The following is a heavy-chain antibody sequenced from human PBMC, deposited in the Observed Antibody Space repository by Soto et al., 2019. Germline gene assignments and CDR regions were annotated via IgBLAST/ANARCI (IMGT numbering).Heavy chain of an antibody. J-gene: IGHJ5*02. D-gene: IGHD3-22*01. CDR2: IYYSGST. CDR3: ARVSLAGRRLFAENWFDP. CDR1: GGSISSGGYY. Sequence: QVQLQESGPGLVKPSQTLSLTCTVSGGSISSGGYYWSWIRQHPGKGLEWIGYIYYSGSTYYNPYLKSRVTISVDTSKNQFSLKLSSVTAADTAVYYCARVSLAGRRLFAENWFDPWGQGTLVTVSS. V-gene: IGHV4-31*03.